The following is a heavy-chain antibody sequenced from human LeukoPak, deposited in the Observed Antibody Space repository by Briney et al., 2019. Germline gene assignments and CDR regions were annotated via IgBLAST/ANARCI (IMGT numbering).Heavy chain of an antibody. CDR2: MNPNSGNT. D-gene: IGHD5-18*01. V-gene: IGHV1-8*01. Sequence: ASVKVSCKASGYTFTSYDINWVRQATGQGLEWMGWMNPNSGNTGYAQKFQGRVTMTTDTSTSTAYMELRSLRSDDTAVYYCARDRWIQLWLGSVRVVPDAFDIWGQGTMVTVSS. CDR1: GYTFTSYD. J-gene: IGHJ3*02. CDR3: ARDRWIQLWLGSVRVVPDAFDI.